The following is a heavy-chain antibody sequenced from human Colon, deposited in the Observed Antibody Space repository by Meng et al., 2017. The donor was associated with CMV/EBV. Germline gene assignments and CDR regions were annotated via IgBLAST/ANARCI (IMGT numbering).Heavy chain of an antibody. Sequence: GESLKISCKGSGFSFTTYWIGWVRQRPGKGLEWTGIIYPADSDTRYSPSFEGQVTISADKSINTAYVQWRSLNASDSAMYYCARSGGNYYGMDVWGQGTTVTVSS. D-gene: IGHD3-10*01. V-gene: IGHV5-51*01. J-gene: IGHJ6*02. CDR2: IYPADSDT. CDR1: GFSFTTYW. CDR3: ARSGGNYYGMDV.